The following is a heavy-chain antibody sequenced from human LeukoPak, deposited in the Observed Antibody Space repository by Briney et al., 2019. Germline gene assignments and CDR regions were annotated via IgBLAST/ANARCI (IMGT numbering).Heavy chain of an antibody. D-gene: IGHD5-18*01. J-gene: IGHJ4*02. CDR2: TKENGNQK. CDR1: GFTFSSYW. V-gene: IGHV3-7*01. Sequence: SGGSLRLSCAASGFTFSSYWMSWVRQAPGKGLEWVANTKENGNQKYYVDSVKGRFTIYRDNAKNSLYLQMNSLRAEDTAVYYCARDRWGYSYLENWGQGTLVTVSS. CDR3: ARDRWGYSYLEN.